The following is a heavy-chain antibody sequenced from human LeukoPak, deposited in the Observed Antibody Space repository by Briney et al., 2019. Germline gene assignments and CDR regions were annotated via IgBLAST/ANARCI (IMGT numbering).Heavy chain of an antibody. CDR2: ISPSGSLI. Sequence: GGSLRLSCAASGFTFSSFSMNWVGQAPGKGLEWVSSISPSGSLISYADSVKGRFTISRDNTNNSVYLQMSSLRVEDTGVYYCASTPLKIQPAAWGQGTLVAVSS. J-gene: IGHJ4*02. CDR1: GFTFSSFS. CDR3: ASTPLKIQPAA. V-gene: IGHV3-21*01. D-gene: IGHD5-18*01.